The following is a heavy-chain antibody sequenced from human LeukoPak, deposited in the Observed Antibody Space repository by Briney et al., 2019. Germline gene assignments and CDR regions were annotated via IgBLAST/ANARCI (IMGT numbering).Heavy chain of an antibody. CDR3: AIQGGSSWSFDY. CDR1: GFTFSSYA. CDR2: ISGSGGST. D-gene: IGHD6-13*01. V-gene: IGHV3-23*01. J-gene: IGHJ4*02. Sequence: GGSLRLSCAASGFTFSSYAMSWVRQAPGKGLEWVSAISGSGGSTYYADSVKGRFTISRDNSKNTLYLQMNSLRAEDTAVYYCAIQGGSSWSFDYWGQGTLVTVSS.